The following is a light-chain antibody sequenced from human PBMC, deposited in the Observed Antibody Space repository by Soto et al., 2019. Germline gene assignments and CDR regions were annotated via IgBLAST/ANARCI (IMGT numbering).Light chain of an antibody. CDR3: QQYSNYWT. CDR2: DAS. J-gene: IGKJ1*01. Sequence: DIQMTQSPSTLSASVGDRVTITCRASQSISSWLAWYQQKPGKAPKLLIYDASSLESGVPSRFSGSGSGTEFTLTIRSLQPDDFATYYCQQYSNYWTFGQGTKVEIK. CDR1: QSISSW. V-gene: IGKV1-5*01.